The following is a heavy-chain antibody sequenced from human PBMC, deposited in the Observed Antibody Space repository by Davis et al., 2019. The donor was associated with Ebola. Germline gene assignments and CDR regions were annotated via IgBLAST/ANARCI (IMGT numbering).Heavy chain of an antibody. J-gene: IGHJ6*02. Sequence: HSQTLSLTCVMSGDSVSSHSGAWNWIRQSPSRGLEWLGRTYYSSKWFNDYAVSVKSRITINPDTSKNQFSLQLRSVTPEDTAVYYCVRGWGRTGMGVWGQGTTVIVSS. CDR2: TYYSSKWFN. CDR1: GDSVSSHSGA. D-gene: IGHD1-26*01. V-gene: IGHV6-1*01. CDR3: VRGWGRTGMGV.